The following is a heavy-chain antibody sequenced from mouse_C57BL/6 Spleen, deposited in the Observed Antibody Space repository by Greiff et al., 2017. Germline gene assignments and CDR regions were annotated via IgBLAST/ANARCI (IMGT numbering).Heavy chain of an antibody. CDR3: SRNPLTWGDYAMDY. CDR1: GFSLTSYG. CDR2: IWSGGGT. V-gene: IGHV2-2*01. Sequence: QVQLQQSGPGLVQPSQSLSITCTVSGFSLTSYGVHWVRQSPGKGLEWLGVIWSGGGTDYNEAFISRLSISKDNYKCQVFFTMNSLQADDTAIYYCSRNPLTWGDYAMDYWGHGTSVTVSS. J-gene: IGHJ4*01.